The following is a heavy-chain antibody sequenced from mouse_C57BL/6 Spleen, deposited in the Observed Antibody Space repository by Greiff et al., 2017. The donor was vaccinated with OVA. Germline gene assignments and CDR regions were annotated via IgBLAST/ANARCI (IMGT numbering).Heavy chain of an antibody. V-gene: IGHV1-62-2*01. D-gene: IGHD4-1*01. Sequence: VQLVESGAELVKPGASVKLSCKASGYTFTEYTIHWVKQRSGQGLEWIGWFYPGSGSIKYNEKFKDKATLTADKSSSTVYMELSRLTSEDSAVYFCARHEEVERRTGTFDYWGQGTTLTVSS. J-gene: IGHJ2*01. CDR3: ARHEEVERRTGTFDY. CDR2: FYPGSGSI. CDR1: GYTFTEYT.